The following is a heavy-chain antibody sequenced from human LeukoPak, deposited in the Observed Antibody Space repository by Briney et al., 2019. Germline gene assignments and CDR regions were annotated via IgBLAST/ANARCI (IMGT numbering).Heavy chain of an antibody. Sequence: GGSLRLSCAASGFTFSNYAMNWVRQAPGKGLEWVSAISGSGGSTYYADSVKGRFTISRDNSKNTLYLQMNSLRVEDTAVYYCAKVLSGSQDYWGQGTLVTVFS. D-gene: IGHD1-26*01. J-gene: IGHJ4*02. CDR3: AKVLSGSQDY. CDR1: GFTFSNYA. V-gene: IGHV3-23*01. CDR2: ISGSGGST.